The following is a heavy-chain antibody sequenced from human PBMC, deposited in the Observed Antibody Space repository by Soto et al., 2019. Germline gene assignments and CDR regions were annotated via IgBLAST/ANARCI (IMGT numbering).Heavy chain of an antibody. CDR1: GFTFISYS. J-gene: IGHJ6*02. D-gene: IGHD2-21*02. V-gene: IGHV3-21*01. CDR3: AREETAWPLAYGLDV. CDR2: IGTRSDI. Sequence: WGSLRLSCAASGFTFISYSIHFFRHSPCKWLEWVSSIGTRSDIYYADSVKGRFTISRDNAKNSLSLQMNSMTAEDTAVYYCAREETAWPLAYGLDVWGQGTTVTVSS.